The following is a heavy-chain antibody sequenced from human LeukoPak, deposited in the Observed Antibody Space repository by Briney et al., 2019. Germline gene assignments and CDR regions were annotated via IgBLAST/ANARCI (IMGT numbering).Heavy chain of an antibody. CDR2: INSDGSWT. V-gene: IGHV3-74*01. Sequence: GGSLRLSCAASGNYWMHWVRQVPGKGLVWVSHINSDGSWTSYADSVKGRFTISKDNAKNTVYLQMNSLRAEDTAVYHCAKVRSLGLTGYHIFDYWGQGTLATVSS. J-gene: IGHJ4*02. CDR3: AKVRSLGLTGYHIFDY. D-gene: IGHD3-9*01. CDR1: GNYW.